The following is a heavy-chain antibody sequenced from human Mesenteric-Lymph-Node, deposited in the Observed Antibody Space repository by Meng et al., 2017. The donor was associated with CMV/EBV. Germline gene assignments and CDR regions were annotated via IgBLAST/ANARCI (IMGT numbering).Heavy chain of an antibody. CDR2: ISQDGLNK. Sequence: GESLKISCAASTFNFRIYTMHWVRQAPGKGLDWVADISQDGLNKYYADSVKGRFTISRDNFKNTLHLQMNSLSTEDTGVYYCVREAHQSAPYYRAFTMWGQGTMVTVSS. J-gene: IGHJ3*02. CDR1: TFNFRIYT. CDR3: VREAHQSAPYYRAFTM. V-gene: IGHV3-30*04. D-gene: IGHD3-10*01.